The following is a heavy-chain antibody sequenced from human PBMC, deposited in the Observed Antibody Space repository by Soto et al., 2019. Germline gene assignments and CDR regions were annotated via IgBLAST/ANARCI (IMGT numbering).Heavy chain of an antibody. CDR2: IYWDDSK. V-gene: IGHV2-5*02. CDR3: AHKGPEDWPLDY. Sequence: QITLKESGPTLVRPTQTLTLTCAFSGFSLSTSGVGVGWIRQPPGKALEWLAVIYWDDSKHYSPSLRSRLTTTKDTSKNQVVLTMTNMDPMDTGTYYCAHKGPEDWPLDYWGQGTLATVSS. D-gene: IGHD3-9*01. CDR1: GFSLSTSGVG. J-gene: IGHJ4*02.